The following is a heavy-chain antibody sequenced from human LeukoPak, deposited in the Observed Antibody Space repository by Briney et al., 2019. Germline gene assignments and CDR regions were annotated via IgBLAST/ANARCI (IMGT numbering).Heavy chain of an antibody. V-gene: IGHV3-23*01. D-gene: IGHD3-3*01. CDR3: AKDCPDFGVVTPSCY. J-gene: IGHJ4*02. Sequence: GGSLRLSCAASGFTYSSYAMSWVRQAPGKGLEWVSAISGSGGSTYYADSVKGRFTISRDNSKNTLYLQMNSLRAEDTAVYYCAKDCPDFGVVTPSCYWGQGTLVTVSS. CDR2: ISGSGGST. CDR1: GFTYSSYA.